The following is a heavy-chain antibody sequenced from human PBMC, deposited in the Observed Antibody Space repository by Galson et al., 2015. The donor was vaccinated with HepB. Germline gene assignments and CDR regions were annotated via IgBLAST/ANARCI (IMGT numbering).Heavy chain of an antibody. J-gene: IGHJ5*02. CDR1: GGSINTNSYY. CDR2: LYNSGST. D-gene: IGHD3-22*01. CDR3: ARSPYDTSGYFANWFDP. V-gene: IGHV4-39*02. Sequence: SGGSINTNSYYWGWIRQPPGKGLEWIGSLYNSGSTHYNPSLKSRVAISVDTSKNHFSLRLSSVTAADTAVYYCARSPYDTSGYFANWFDPWGQGTLVTVSS.